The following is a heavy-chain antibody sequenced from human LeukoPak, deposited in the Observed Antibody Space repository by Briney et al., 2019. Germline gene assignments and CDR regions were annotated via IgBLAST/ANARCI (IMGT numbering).Heavy chain of an antibody. CDR2: IHYTGKP. V-gene: IGHV4-61*08. J-gene: IGHJ6*02. CDR1: GGSISSGGYY. CDR3: ARFGVDYDMDV. Sequence: PSETLSLTCTVSGGSISSGGYYWSWIRQHPGKGLEWIGQIHYTGKPDYNPSLKSRITISVDTSKNQVSLQVSSVTAADSAIYYCARFGVDYDMDVWGHGTTVTVFS. D-gene: IGHD3-16*01.